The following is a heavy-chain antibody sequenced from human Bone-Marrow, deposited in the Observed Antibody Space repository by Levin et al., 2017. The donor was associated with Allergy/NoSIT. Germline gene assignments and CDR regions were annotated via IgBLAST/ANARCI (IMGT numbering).Heavy chain of an antibody. CDR2: ISGGGLNK. CDR1: GLSFGDYA. CDR3: AQVADYYGSGSRGFDS. D-gene: IGHD3-10*01. Sequence: GESLKISCLASGLSFGDYAMTWVRQVPGKGLEWVSTISGGGLNKYYADSVKGRFTNSRDNSEDTVFLEINSLRVEDTAVYYCAQVADYYGSGSRGFDSWGQGTLVTVSS. V-gene: IGHV3-23*01. J-gene: IGHJ5*01.